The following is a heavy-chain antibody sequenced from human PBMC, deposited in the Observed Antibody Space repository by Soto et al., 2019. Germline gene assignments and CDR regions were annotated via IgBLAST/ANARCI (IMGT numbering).Heavy chain of an antibody. D-gene: IGHD2-2*02. V-gene: IGHV3-33*01. J-gene: IGHJ6*02. Sequence: GGSLRLSCAASGFTFSSYGMHWVRQAPGKGLEWVAVIWYDGSNKYYADSVKGRFTISRDNSKNTLYLQMNSLRAEDTAVYYCAREDIVVVPAAIGTYYYYGMDVWGQGTTVTVSS. CDR2: IWYDGSNK. CDR3: AREDIVVVPAAIGTYYYYGMDV. CDR1: GFTFSSYG.